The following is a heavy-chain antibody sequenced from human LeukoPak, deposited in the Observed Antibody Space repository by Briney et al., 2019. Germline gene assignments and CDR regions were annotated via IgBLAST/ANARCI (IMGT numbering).Heavy chain of an antibody. D-gene: IGHD6-13*01. Sequence: GRSLRLSCAASGFAFSSFGMHWVRQAPGKGLEWVAVIWYDGTNKYYADSVKGRFTISRDNSKNTLYLQMNSLRAEDTAVYYCARASSSSWYSRVDPWGQGTLVTVSS. V-gene: IGHV3-33*01. CDR3: ARASSSSWYSRVDP. CDR2: IWYDGTNK. J-gene: IGHJ5*02. CDR1: GFAFSSFG.